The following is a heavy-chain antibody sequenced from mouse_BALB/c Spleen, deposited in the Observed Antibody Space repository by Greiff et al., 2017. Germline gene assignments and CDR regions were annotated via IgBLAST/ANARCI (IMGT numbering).Heavy chain of an antibody. D-gene: IGHD2-14*01. J-gene: IGHJ3*01. CDR3: ARDRYRYDEGFAY. CDR2: IWAGGST. V-gene: IGHV2-9*02. CDR1: GFSLTSYG. Sequence: VQLQQSGPGLVAPSQSLSITCTVSGFSLTSYGVHWVRQPPGKGLEWLGVIWAGGSTNYNSALMSRLSISKDNSKSLVFLKMNSLQTDDTAMYYCARDRYRYDEGFAYWGQGTLVTVSA.